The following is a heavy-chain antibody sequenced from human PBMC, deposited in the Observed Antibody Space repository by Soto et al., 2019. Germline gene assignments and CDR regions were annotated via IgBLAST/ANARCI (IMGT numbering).Heavy chain of an antibody. Sequence: SETLSLTCTVSGDSITSNSYFWAWIRQPPGKGLEWIGYIYYSGSTNYNPSLKSRVTISLDTSKNQFSLKLNSMTAADTAVYYCARHNYGSGSTYFDYWGQGTLVTVSS. CDR2: IYYSGST. D-gene: IGHD3-10*01. J-gene: IGHJ4*02. V-gene: IGHV4-61*05. CDR3: ARHNYGSGSTYFDY. CDR1: GDSITSNSYF.